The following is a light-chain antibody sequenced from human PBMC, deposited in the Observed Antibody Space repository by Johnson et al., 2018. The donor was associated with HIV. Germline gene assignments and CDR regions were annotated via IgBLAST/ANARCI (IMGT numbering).Light chain of an antibody. CDR1: DSNIGNNY. Sequence: QSVLTQPPSVSAAPGQKVTISCFGSDSNIGNNYVSWYQQVPGTAPKLLIYDNDKRPSGIPDRFSGSKSGTSATLGITGLQTGDEGDYYCETWDSSLSGVFGSGTKVTVL. V-gene: IGLV1-51*01. CDR3: ETWDSSLSGV. J-gene: IGLJ1*01. CDR2: DND.